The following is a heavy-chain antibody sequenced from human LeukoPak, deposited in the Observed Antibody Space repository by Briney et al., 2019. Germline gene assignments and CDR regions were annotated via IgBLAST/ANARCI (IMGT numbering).Heavy chain of an antibody. CDR2: IIPIFGTA. Sequence: SVKVSCKASGGTFSSYAISWVRQAPGQGLEWKGGIIPIFGTANYAQKFQGRVTITTDESTSTAYMELSSLRSEDTAVYYCARGVAARRPYYYYYMDVWGKGTTVTVSS. J-gene: IGHJ6*03. V-gene: IGHV1-69*05. CDR1: GGTFSSYA. CDR3: ARGVAARRPYYYYYMDV. D-gene: IGHD6-6*01.